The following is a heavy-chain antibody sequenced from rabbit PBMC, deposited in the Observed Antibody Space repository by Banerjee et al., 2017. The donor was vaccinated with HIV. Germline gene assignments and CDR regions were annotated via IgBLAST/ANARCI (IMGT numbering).Heavy chain of an antibody. CDR3: ARDLAGVIGWNFNL. D-gene: IGHD4-1*01. J-gene: IGHJ4*01. Sequence: QSLEESGGDLVKPGASLTLTCTASGFSFSSGYCMCWVRQAPGKGLEWIACIYAGSSGNAVYASWAKGRFTISKTSSTTVTLQMTSLTAADTATYFCARDLAGVIGWNFNLWGPGTLVTVS. CDR2: IYAGSSGNA. V-gene: IGHV1S40*01. CDR1: GFSFSSGYC.